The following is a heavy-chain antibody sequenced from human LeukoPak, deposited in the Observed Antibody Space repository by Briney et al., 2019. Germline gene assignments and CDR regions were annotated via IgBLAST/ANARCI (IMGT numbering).Heavy chain of an antibody. CDR3: ARHPLYYDYVWGSYRSNVFDY. CDR2: INHSGST. V-gene: IGHV4-34*01. Sequence: SETLSLTCAVYGGSFSGYYWSWIRQPPGKGLEWIGEINHSGSTNYNPSLKSRVTISVDTSKNQFSLKLSSVTAADTAVYYCARHPLYYDYVWGSYRSNVFDYWGQGTLVTVSS. D-gene: IGHD3-16*02. CDR1: GGSFSGYY. J-gene: IGHJ4*02.